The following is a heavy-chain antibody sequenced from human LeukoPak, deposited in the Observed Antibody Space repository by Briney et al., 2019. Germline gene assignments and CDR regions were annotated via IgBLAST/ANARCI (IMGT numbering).Heavy chain of an antibody. D-gene: IGHD1-1*01. J-gene: IGHJ5*02. Sequence: SETLSLTCAVSGGSISSGDYSWSWIRQPPGKGLEWIGYIFQSGSTYYNPSLKSRVTISVDTSKNQFSLKLSSVTAADTAVYYCAREGTSGTHLNWFDPWGQGTLVTVSS. V-gene: IGHV4-30-2*01. CDR1: GGSISSGDYS. CDR3: AREGTSGTHLNWFDP. CDR2: IFQSGST.